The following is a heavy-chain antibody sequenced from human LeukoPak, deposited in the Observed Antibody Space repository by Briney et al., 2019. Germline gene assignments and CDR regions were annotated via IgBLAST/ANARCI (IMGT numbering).Heavy chain of an antibody. Sequence: ASVKVSCKASGYTFIGYYIHWVRQAPGQGLEWMGWISAYNGNTNYAQKLQGRVTMTTDTSTSTAYMELRSLRSDDTAVYYCALEGYSSSPYYMDVWGKGTTVTVSS. D-gene: IGHD6-6*01. CDR2: ISAYNGNT. V-gene: IGHV1-18*04. J-gene: IGHJ6*03. CDR3: ALEGYSSSPYYMDV. CDR1: GYTFIGYY.